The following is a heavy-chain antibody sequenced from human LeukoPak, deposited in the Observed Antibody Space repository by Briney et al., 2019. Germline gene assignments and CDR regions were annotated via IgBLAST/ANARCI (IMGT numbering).Heavy chain of an antibody. CDR1: GFTFRSYG. J-gene: IGHJ4*02. D-gene: IGHD6-19*01. V-gene: IGHV3-30*18. Sequence: GGSLRPSRAASGFTFRSYGMHWVRQAPGKGLEWVAVISYDGSIKYYADSVKGRFTISRDNSKNTVYLQMNSLRAEDTAVYYCAKDGYSSGWYNPEYWGQGTLVTVSS. CDR3: AKDGYSSGWYNPEY. CDR2: ISYDGSIK.